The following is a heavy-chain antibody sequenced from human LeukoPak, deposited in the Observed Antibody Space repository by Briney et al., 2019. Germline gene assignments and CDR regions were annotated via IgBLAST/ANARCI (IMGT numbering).Heavy chain of an antibody. D-gene: IGHD1-26*01. CDR2: IGHNGTT. J-gene: IGHJ4*02. V-gene: IGHV4-34*01. CDR3: ARRLREIVGATMGLEGVGPGGSVDY. Sequence: NPSETLSLTCAVYGGSFSDYNWTWIRQPPGKGLEWIGEIGHNGTTNYNPSLKGRVTISLDTSKNQFSLKLTSVTAADTAVYYCARRLREIVGATMGLEGVGPGGSVDYWGQGTLVTVSS. CDR1: GGSFSDYN.